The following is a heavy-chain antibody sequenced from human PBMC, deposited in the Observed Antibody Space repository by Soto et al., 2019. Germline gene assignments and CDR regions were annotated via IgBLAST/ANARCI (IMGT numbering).Heavy chain of an antibody. D-gene: IGHD3-22*01. Sequence: QVQLVESGGGVVQPGRSLRLSCAASGFTFSSYGMHWVRQAPGKGLEWVAVIWYDGSNKYYADSVKGRFTISRDNSKNALYLQINSLRAEDTAVYYCARGTHYYESSGYLDFWGQGTLVTVSS. V-gene: IGHV3-33*01. J-gene: IGHJ4*02. CDR3: ARGTHYYESSGYLDF. CDR1: GFTFSSYG. CDR2: IWYDGSNK.